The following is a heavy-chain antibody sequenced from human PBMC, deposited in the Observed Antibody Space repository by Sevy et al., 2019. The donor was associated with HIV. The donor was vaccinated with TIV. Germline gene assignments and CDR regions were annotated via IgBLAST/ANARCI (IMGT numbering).Heavy chain of an antibody. J-gene: IGHJ3*02. V-gene: IGHV4-4*07. Sequence: SETLSLTCTVSGGSISSYYWSWIRQPAGKGLEWIGRIYTSGSTNFNPSLKSRVTMSVDTSKNQFALKLGSVTAADTAVYYCARDTTRPPHYYDSSGYLRHDAFDIWGQGTMVTVSS. CDR1: GGSISSYY. CDR3: ARDTTRPPHYYDSSGYLRHDAFDI. D-gene: IGHD3-22*01. CDR2: IYTSGST.